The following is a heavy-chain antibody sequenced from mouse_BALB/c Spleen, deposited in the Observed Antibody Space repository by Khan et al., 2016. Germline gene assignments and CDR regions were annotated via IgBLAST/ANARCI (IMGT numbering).Heavy chain of an antibody. Sequence: QVQLQQSGAELMKPGASVKISCKATGYIFGSYWIEWVKQRPGHGLEWIGEILPGSGSTKYNENFKVTATFSAETSSNTAYMQLRSLTSEDSAGYYCARGVYWGQGTLVTVSA. CDR2: ILPGSGST. J-gene: IGHJ3*01. CDR3: ARGVY. CDR1: GYIFGSYW. V-gene: IGHV1-9*01.